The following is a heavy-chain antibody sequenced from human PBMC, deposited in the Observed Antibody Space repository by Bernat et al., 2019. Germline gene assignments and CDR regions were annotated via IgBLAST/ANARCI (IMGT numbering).Heavy chain of an antibody. Sequence: QVQLVESGGGVVQSGKSLRLSCAVSGVTFRNYGMHWVRQAPGKGLGGVAVIWYDGSQKYYANSMKDRFTISRDNSKNTLYLQMNSLRVEDTAMYHCATWRGSGNYYDYWGQGTLVTVPS. J-gene: IGHJ4*02. CDR2: IWYDGSQK. CDR3: ATWRGSGNYYDY. D-gene: IGHD3-10*01. CDR1: GVTFRNYG. V-gene: IGHV3-33*01.